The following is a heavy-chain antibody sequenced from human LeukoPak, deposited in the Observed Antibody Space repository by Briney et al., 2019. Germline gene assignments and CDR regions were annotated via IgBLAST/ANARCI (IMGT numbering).Heavy chain of an antibody. CDR3: ARDPSQQRR. Sequence: GGSLRLSCAASGFTFSSYSMNWVRQAPGKGLEWVSYISSSGSDIYYADSVKGRFTISRDNAKNSLYLQMNSLRAEDTAVYYCARDPSQQRRWGQGTLVTVSS. CDR2: ISSSGSDI. CDR1: GFTFSSYS. D-gene: IGHD5-18*01. J-gene: IGHJ4*02. V-gene: IGHV3-21*05.